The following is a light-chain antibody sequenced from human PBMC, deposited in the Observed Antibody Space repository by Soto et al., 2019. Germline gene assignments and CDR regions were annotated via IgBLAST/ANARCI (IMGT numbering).Light chain of an antibody. CDR1: PIVFHSSYNKDF. J-gene: IGKJ2*01. Sequence: DIVMTQSPVSLSVSLGETATINCKSSPIVFHSSYNKDFLAWYQQKPGQPPKLLFDWASTRESGVPARFSGGGSGTDFYLTISSPQAEAGAVYECQDYYSSLTFGQGTKLEIK. V-gene: IGKV4-1*01. CDR2: WAS. CDR3: QDYYSSLT.